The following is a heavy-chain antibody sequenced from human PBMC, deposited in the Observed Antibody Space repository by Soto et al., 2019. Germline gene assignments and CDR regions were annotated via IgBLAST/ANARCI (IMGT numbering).Heavy chain of an antibody. V-gene: IGHV4-59*01. CDR2: IYYSGST. J-gene: IGHJ4*02. CDR1: GGSISSYY. D-gene: IGHD5-18*01. Sequence: PSETLSLTCTVSGGSISSYYWSWIRQPPGKGLEWIGYIYYSGSTNYNPSLKSRVTISVDTSKNQFSLKLTSVTAADTAVYYCARDNGYRYGYNLDHWGQGTLVTVYS. CDR3: ARDNGYRYGYNLDH.